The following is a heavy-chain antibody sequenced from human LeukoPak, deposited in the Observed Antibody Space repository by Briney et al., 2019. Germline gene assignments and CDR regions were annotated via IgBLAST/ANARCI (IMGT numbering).Heavy chain of an antibody. V-gene: IGHV3-20*01. CDR3: ARKHYYDSSGYLDY. CDR2: INWNGGST. CDR1: GFTFSTYW. D-gene: IGHD3-22*01. Sequence: PGGSLRLSCAASGFTFSTYWMSWVRQAPGKGLEWVSGINWNGGSTGYADSVKGRFTISRDNAKNSLYLQMNSLRAEDTALYHCARKHYYDSSGYLDYWGQGTLVTVSS. J-gene: IGHJ4*02.